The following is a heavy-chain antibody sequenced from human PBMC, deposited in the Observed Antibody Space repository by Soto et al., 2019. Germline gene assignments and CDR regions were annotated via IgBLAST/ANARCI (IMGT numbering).Heavy chain of an antibody. V-gene: IGHV4-34*01. CDR3: ARGAAKSYFDY. CDR1: GGSFSGYY. J-gene: IGHJ4*02. Sequence: SETLSLTCAVYGGSFSGYYWSWIRQPPGRGLEWIGEINHSGSTNYNPSLKSRVTISVDTSKNQFSLKLSSVTAADTAVYYCARGAAKSYFDYWGQGTLVTVSS. CDR2: INHSGST.